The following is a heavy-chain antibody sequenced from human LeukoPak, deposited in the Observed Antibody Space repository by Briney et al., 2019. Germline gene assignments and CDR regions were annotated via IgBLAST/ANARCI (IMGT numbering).Heavy chain of an antibody. CDR1: GYSISSGYY. J-gene: IGHJ5*02. Sequence: SETLSLTCTVSGYSISSGYYWSWIRPPPGKGLEWIGYIYYSGSTYYNPSLKSRVTISVDTSKNQFSLKLSSVTAADTAVYYCARDSGPYSGLGWFDPWGQGTLVTVSS. CDR3: ARDSGPYSGLGWFDP. D-gene: IGHD3-10*01. CDR2: IYYSGST. V-gene: IGHV4-30-4*01.